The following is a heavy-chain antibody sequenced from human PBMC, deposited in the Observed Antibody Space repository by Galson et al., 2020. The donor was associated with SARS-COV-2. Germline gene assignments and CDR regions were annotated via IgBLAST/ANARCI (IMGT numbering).Heavy chain of an antibody. CDR3: ARDLVVVVVATLSRWFDP. CDR1: GGSISSSNW. Sequence: SETLSLTCAVSGGSISSSNWWSWVRQPPGKGLEWIGEIYHSGSTNYNPSLKSRVTISVDKSKNQFSLKLSSVTAADTAVYYCARDLVVVVVATLSRWFDPWGHGTLVTVSS. CDR2: IYHSGST. D-gene: IGHD2-15*01. J-gene: IGHJ5*02. V-gene: IGHV4-4*02.